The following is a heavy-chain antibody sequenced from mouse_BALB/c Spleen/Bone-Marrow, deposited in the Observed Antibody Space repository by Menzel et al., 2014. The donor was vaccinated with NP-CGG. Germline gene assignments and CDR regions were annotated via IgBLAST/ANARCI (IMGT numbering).Heavy chain of an antibody. J-gene: IGHJ4*01. CDR1: GYTFTSYW. Sequence: QVQLRQSGAQVAKPGASVKMSCKASGYTFTSYWMHWVKQRPGQGLEWIGYINPITGYTEYNQKFKDKATLTADKSSSTAYMQLSSLTSEDSAVYYCARNYDYDGGYCAMDYWGQGTSVTASS. CDR2: INPITGYT. D-gene: IGHD2-4*01. CDR3: ARNYDYDGGYCAMDY. V-gene: IGHV1-7*01.